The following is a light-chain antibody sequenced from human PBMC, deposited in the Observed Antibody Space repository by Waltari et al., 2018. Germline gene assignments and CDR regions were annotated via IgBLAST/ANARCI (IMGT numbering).Light chain of an antibody. CDR2: ETS. J-gene: IGKJ1*01. V-gene: IGKV1-5*03. CDR3: QQYVNYWT. CDR1: QSVNRW. Sequence: DIQMTQSPSTLSASVADRVTITCRASQSVNRWLAWYQQKPGKAPELLIYETSNLESGVPSRFSGSGSGKEFTLTISSLQPDDFGTYYCQQYVNYWTFGQGTKVEIK.